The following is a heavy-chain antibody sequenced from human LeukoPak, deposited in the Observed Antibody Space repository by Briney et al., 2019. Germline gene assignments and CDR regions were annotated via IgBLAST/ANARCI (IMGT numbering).Heavy chain of an antibody. CDR1: GGSFSGYY. J-gene: IGHJ4*02. CDR2: IYHSGST. CDR3: ARARVITMVRGVMTYYFDY. Sequence: PSETLSLTCAVYGGSFSGYYWGWIRQPPGKGLEWIGTIYHSGSTYYNPSLKSRVTISVDTSKNQFSLKLSSVTAADTAVYYCARARVITMVRGVMTYYFDYWGQGTLVTVSS. D-gene: IGHD3-10*01. V-gene: IGHV4-38-2*01.